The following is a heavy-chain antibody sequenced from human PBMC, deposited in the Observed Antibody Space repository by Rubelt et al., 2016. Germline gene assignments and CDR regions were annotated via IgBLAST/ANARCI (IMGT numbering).Heavy chain of an antibody. CDR1: SSYA. CDR2: VSYDGSNK. D-gene: IGHD3-16*01. J-gene: IGHJ4*02. Sequence: SSYAMHWVRQAPGKGLDWVAVVSYDGSNKFYADSVKGRFTISRDTSKNTLYLQMNSLRAEDTAVYYCARDKMDMITFGDNAFDYWGQGTLVTVSS. CDR3: ARDKMDMITFGDNAFDY. V-gene: IGHV3-30*04.